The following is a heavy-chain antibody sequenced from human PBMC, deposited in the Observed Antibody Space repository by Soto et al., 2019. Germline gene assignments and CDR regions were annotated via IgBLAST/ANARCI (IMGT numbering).Heavy chain of an antibody. CDR3: ARDPKTSGGQHWAFNYFDS. Sequence: QVQLVESGGGVVQPGRSLRLSCAASGFSFSISPMHWVRQAPGKGPEWVALISYDGTNKFYADSVKGRFTISRDNSKSTLYLQVDSLRPEDAAVYYCARDPKTSGGQHWAFNYFDSFGQGTLVTVSS. V-gene: IGHV3-30-3*01. CDR1: GFSFSISP. CDR2: ISYDGTNK. J-gene: IGHJ4*02. D-gene: IGHD7-27*01.